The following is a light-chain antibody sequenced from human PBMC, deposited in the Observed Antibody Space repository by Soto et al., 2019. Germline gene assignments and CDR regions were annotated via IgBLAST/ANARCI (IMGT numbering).Light chain of an antibody. CDR2: GTS. J-gene: IGKJ1*01. V-gene: IGKV3-15*01. CDR3: QQYNNWPQT. CDR1: QSVSIN. Sequence: EIVMTQSPATLSVSPGERATLSCRASQSVSINLAWYQQKPGQAPRLLIYGTSNRATGIPARFSGSGSGTEFTLTISSLQSEDFAVYYCQQYNNWPQTFGQGTKVDIK.